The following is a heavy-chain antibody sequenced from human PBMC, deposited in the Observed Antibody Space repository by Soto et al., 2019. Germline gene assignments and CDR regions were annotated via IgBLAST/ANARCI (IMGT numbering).Heavy chain of an antibody. CDR1: GYSFTSYL. CDR3: ARVGGIAVAGPFDY. D-gene: IGHD6-19*01. CDR2: IYPGDSDT. Sequence: XESLISSCKGSGYSFTSYLIGWVRQMPGKGLEWMGIIYPGDSDTRYSPPFQGQVTISVDKSISTAYLQWSSLKASDTAMYYCARVGGIAVAGPFDYWGQGPLVTVSS. J-gene: IGHJ4*02. V-gene: IGHV5-51*01.